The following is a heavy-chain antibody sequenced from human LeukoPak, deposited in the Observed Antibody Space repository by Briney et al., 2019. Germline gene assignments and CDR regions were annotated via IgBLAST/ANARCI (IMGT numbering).Heavy chain of an antibody. CDR2: ISSSGSTI. J-gene: IGHJ6*03. CDR1: GFTFSDYY. Sequence: GGSLRLSCAASGFTFSDYYMSWIRQAPGKGLEWVSYISSSGSTIYCADSVKGRFTISRDNAKNSLYLQMNSLRAEDTAVYYCARDFVLAGTYYYYMDVWGKGTTVTVSS. CDR3: ARDFVLAGTYYYYMDV. V-gene: IGHV3-11*04. D-gene: IGHD6-19*01.